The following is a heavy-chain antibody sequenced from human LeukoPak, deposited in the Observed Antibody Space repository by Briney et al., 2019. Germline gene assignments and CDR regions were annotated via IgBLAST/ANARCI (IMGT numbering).Heavy chain of an antibody. CDR3: AKDAIVGPDAFDI. CDR2: IRYDGSNK. J-gene: IGHJ3*02. V-gene: IGHV3-30*02. CDR1: GFTFSSYG. D-gene: IGHD1-26*01. Sequence: GGSLRLSCAASGFTFSSYGMHWVRQAPGKGLEWVAFIRYDGSNKYYADSVKGRFTISRDNSKNTLYLQMNSLRAEDTAVYYCAKDAIVGPDAFDIWGQGTMVTVSS.